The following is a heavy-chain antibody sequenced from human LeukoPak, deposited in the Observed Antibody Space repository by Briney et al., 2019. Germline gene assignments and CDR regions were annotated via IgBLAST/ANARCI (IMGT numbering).Heavy chain of an antibody. Sequence: SETLSLTCTVSGGSISSYYWSWIRQPPGKGLEWIGYIYYSGSTNYNPSLKSRVTISVDTSKNQFSLKLSSVTAADTAVYYCARAPRAGTYYDSSGYYYGLRRYGWFDPWGQGTLVTVSS. J-gene: IGHJ5*02. CDR1: GGSISSYY. D-gene: IGHD3-22*01. CDR3: ARAPRAGTYYDSSGYYYGLRRYGWFDP. V-gene: IGHV4-59*01. CDR2: IYYSGST.